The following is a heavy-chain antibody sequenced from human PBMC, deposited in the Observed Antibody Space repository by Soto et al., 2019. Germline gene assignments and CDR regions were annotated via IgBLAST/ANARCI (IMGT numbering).Heavy chain of an antibody. J-gene: IGHJ4*02. CDR2: IYYGGST. CDR1: GGSISSDY. D-gene: IGHD3-9*01. V-gene: IGHV4-59*12. Sequence: SETLSLTCTVSGGSISSDYWSWIRQPPGKGLEWIGYIYYGGSTHSNPSLKSRVIISLDNTQNSLFLLMSSLRAEDTAVYYCARDRDWAFDYWGQGTLVTVSS. CDR3: ARDRDWAFDY.